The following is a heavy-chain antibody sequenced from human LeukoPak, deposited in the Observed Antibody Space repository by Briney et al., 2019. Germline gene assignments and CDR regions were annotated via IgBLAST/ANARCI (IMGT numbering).Heavy chain of an antibody. Sequence: SGTLSLTCAVSGGSISSGGYSWSWIRQPPGKGLEWIGYIYHSGSTSYNPSLKSRVTLSIDRSNNQFSLKLNSVTAADTAVYYCARAGLRGDFDYWGQGTLVTVSS. D-gene: IGHD3-16*01. CDR3: ARAGLRGDFDY. CDR2: IYHSGST. CDR1: GGSISSGGYS. J-gene: IGHJ4*02. V-gene: IGHV4-30-2*01.